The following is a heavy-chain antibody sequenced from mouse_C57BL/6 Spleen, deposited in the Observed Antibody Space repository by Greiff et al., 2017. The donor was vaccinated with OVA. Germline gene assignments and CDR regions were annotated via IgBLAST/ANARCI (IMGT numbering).Heavy chain of an antibody. D-gene: IGHD2-5*01. Sequence: VQGVESGPELVKPGASVKISCKASGYAFSSSWMNWVKQRPGKGLEWIGRIYPGDGDTNYNGKFKGKATLTADKSSSTAYMQLSSLTSEDSAVYFCAREGSKYAMDYWGQGTSVTVSS. J-gene: IGHJ4*01. CDR3: AREGSKYAMDY. CDR2: IYPGDGDT. V-gene: IGHV1-82*01. CDR1: GYAFSSSW.